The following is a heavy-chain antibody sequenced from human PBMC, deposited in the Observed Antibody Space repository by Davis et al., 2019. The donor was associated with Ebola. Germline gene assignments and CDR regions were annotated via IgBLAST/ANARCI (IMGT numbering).Heavy chain of an antibody. D-gene: IGHD1-26*01. J-gene: IGHJ4*02. Sequence: ASVKVSCKASGYTFTSYGISWVRQAPGQGLEWMGWISAYNGNTNYAQKLQGRVTMTTDTSTSTAYMELRSLSADDTAVYYCAKATTRNAPSFEHWGQGVLVTVSS. CDR2: ISAYNGNT. V-gene: IGHV1-18*01. CDR1: GYTFTSYG. CDR3: AKATTRNAPSFEH.